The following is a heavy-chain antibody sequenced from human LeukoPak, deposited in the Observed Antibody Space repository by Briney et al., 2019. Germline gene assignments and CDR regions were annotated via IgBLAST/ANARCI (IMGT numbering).Heavy chain of an antibody. CDR3: ARGAYYYDSSGYYSGWFDP. V-gene: IGHV1-3*01. CDR1: GYTFTSYH. CDR2: INAGNGNT. Sequence: GASVKVSCKASGYTFTSYHMHWVRQAPGQRLEWMGWINAGNGNTKYSQKFQGRVTITRDTSASTAYMELSSLRSEDTAVYYCARGAYYYDSSGYYSGWFDPWGQGTLVTVSS. J-gene: IGHJ5*02. D-gene: IGHD3-22*01.